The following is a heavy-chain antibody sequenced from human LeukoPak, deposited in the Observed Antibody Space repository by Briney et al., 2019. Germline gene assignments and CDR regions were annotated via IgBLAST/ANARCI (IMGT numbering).Heavy chain of an antibody. CDR3: ARQYCGGDCPVDY. CDR1: GFTFSSYW. CDR2: IKQDGSEK. Sequence: PGGSLRLSCAASGFTFSSYWMSWVRQAPGKGLEWVANIKQDGSEKYYVDSVKGRFTISRDNAKNSLYLQMNSLRAEDTAVYYCARQYCGGDCPVDYWGQGTLVTVSS. V-gene: IGHV3-7*01. J-gene: IGHJ4*02. D-gene: IGHD2-21*02.